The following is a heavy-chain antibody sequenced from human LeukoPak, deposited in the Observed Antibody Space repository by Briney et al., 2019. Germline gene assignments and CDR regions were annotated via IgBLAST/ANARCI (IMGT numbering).Heavy chain of an antibody. J-gene: IGHJ4*02. CDR3: ARDYLVGAPLDS. D-gene: IGHD1-26*01. CDR2: MYISGST. V-gene: IGHV4-4*07. Sequence: SETLSLTCTVSWVSITNYYWAWIRQPAGKGLEWIGRMYISGSTNYNPALKSRVTISIDKTKNQFSLRLRSVTAADTAVYYCARDYLVGAPLDSWGQGILVTVSS. CDR1: WVSITNYY.